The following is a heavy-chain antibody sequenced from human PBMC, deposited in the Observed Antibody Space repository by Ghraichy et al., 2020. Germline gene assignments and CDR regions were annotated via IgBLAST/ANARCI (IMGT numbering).Heavy chain of an antibody. J-gene: IGHJ4*02. V-gene: IGHV4-31*03. CDR2: IYYSGST. D-gene: IGHD6-6*01. CDR1: GGSISSGGYY. CDR3: ARGRRSSSPLDY. Sequence: SETLSLTCTVSGGSISSGGYYWSWIRQHPGKGLEWIGYIYYSGSTYYNPSLKSRVTISVDTSKNQFSLKLSSVTAADTAVYYCARGRRSSSPLDYWGQGTLVTVSS.